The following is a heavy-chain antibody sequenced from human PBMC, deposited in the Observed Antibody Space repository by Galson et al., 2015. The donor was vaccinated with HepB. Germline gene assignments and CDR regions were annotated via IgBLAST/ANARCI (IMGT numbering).Heavy chain of an antibody. D-gene: IGHD3-22*01. CDR1: GGTFSSYP. CDR3: ARTERSSAYQLFDH. CDR2: IIPKFDTG. Sequence: SVKVSCKASGGTFSSYPISWVRQAPGQGLEWMGAIIPKFDTGKYAQKFQGRVTIAADESTSTAYMELNSLRSEDTAVYYCARTERSSAYQLFDHWGQGTLVTVSS. V-gene: IGHV1-69*13. J-gene: IGHJ4*02.